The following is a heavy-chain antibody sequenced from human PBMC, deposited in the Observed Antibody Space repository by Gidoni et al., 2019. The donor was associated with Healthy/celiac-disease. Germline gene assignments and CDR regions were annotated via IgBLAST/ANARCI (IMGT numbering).Heavy chain of an antibody. CDR1: GGTFSSYA. J-gene: IGHJ4*02. CDR3: ATTGTCDFTYYYGSGSYCN. V-gene: IGHV1-69*01. D-gene: IGHD3-10*01. Sequence: QVQLVQSGAEVKKPGSSVKVSCKASGGTFSSYAISWVRQAPGQGLEWMGGIIPIFGTANYAQKFQGRVTITADESTSTAYMELSSLRSEDTAVYYCATTGTCDFTYYYGSGSYCNWGQGTLVTVSS. CDR2: IIPIFGTA.